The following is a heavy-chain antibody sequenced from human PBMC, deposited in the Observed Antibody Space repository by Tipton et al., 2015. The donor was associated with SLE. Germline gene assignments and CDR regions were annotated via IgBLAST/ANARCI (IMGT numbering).Heavy chain of an antibody. J-gene: IGHJ5*02. CDR2: IYTSGST. Sequence: TLSLTCTVSGGSISSGSYYWSWIRQPAGKGLEWIGYIYTSGSTNYNPSLKSRVTISVDTSKNQFSLKLSSVTAADTAVYYCARWGAALPNWFDPWGQGTLVTVSS. D-gene: IGHD6-6*01. V-gene: IGHV4-61*09. CDR3: ARWGAALPNWFDP. CDR1: GGSISSGSYY.